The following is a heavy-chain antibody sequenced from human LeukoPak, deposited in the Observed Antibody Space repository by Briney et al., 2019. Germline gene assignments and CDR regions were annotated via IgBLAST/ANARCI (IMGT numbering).Heavy chain of an antibody. Sequence: GGSLRLSCAASGFTFSSYGMHWVRQAPGKGLEWVAFIRYDGSNKYYADSVKGRFTISRDNSKNTLYLQMNSLRAEDTAVYYCAKAASIAARPNWFDPWGQGTLVTVS. CDR1: GFTFSSYG. V-gene: IGHV3-30*02. D-gene: IGHD6-6*01. J-gene: IGHJ5*02. CDR2: IRYDGSNK. CDR3: AKAASIAARPNWFDP.